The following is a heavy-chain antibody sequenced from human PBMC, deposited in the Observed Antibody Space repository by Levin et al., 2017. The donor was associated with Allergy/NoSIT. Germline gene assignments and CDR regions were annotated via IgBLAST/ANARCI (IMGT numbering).Heavy chain of an antibody. Sequence: GESLKISCAASGFTFSDYYMSWIRQAPGKGLEWVSYISSSGSTIYYADSVKGRFTISRDNAKNSLYLQMNSLRAEDTAVYYCARGEYSYGSGGWFDPWGQGTLVTVSS. J-gene: IGHJ5*02. CDR1: GFTFSDYY. CDR3: ARGEYSYGSGGWFDP. CDR2: ISSSGSTI. D-gene: IGHD5-18*01. V-gene: IGHV3-11*01.